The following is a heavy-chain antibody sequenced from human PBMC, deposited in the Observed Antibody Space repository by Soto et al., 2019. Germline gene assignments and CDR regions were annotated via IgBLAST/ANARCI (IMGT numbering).Heavy chain of an antibody. D-gene: IGHD2-21*02. CDR1: GFTFSAYA. V-gene: IGHV3-30-3*01. Sequence: PGGSLRLSCAASGFTFSAYAFHWVRQAPGKGLEWLSVISYDGRETHYADSVEGRSIISRDSSKKTAYLQMNSLRGDDTAVYFCATDPVAVTGSFIDSWGQGTLVTISS. J-gene: IGHJ4*02. CDR3: ATDPVAVTGSFIDS. CDR2: ISYDGRET.